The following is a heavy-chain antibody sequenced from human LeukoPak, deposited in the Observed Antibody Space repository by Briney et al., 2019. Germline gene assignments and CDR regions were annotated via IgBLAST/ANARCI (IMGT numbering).Heavy chain of an antibody. J-gene: IGHJ2*01. Sequence: GGSLRLSCEASGFSLRDFGMNWARQAPGKGLEWVSYISSTSSIRHFADSVKGRFTISRDNAKNSLYLQMNSLRDEDTAVYYCARGTSGYPSFYFDLWGHGTLVTVSS. D-gene: IGHD3-22*01. CDR3: ARGTSGYPSFYFDL. CDR2: ISSTSSIR. CDR1: GFSLRDFG. V-gene: IGHV3-48*02.